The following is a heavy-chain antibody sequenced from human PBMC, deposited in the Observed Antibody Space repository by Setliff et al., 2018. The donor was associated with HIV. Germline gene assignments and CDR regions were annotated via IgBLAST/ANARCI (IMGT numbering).Heavy chain of an antibody. CDR3: ARDLSPHGSGDPYYYYGMDV. CDR2: IYHTGTT. J-gene: IGHJ6*02. CDR1: GGSISSSGNY. V-gene: IGHV4-31*03. Sequence: NPSETLSLTCTVSGGSISSSGNYWTWIRQRPGKGLEWIGYIYHTGTTYYHPSLKSRVLISVDTSNNQFSLRLSSVTAADTAVYYCARDLSPHGSGDPYYYYGMDVWGQGTTVTVSS. D-gene: IGHD3-10*01.